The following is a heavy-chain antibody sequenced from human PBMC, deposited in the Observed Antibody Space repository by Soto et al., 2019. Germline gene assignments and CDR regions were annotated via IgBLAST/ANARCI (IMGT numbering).Heavy chain of an antibody. CDR3: ARGWAPGDYGDYPPAY. D-gene: IGHD4-17*01. CDR2: MNPNSGNT. CDR1: GYTFTSYD. Sequence: GASVKVSCKASGYTFTSYDINWVRQATGQGLEWMGWMNPNSGNTGYAQKLQGRVTMTRNTSISTAYMELSSLRSEDTAVYYCARGWAPGDYGDYPPAYWGQGTLVTVSS. J-gene: IGHJ4*02. V-gene: IGHV1-8*01.